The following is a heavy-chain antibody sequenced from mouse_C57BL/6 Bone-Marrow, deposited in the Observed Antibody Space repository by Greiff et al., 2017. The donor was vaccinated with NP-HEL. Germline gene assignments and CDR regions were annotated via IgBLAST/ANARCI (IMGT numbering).Heavy chain of an antibody. CDR3: ARGWGNWEDFDY. V-gene: IGHV14-2*01. Sequence: VQLKQSGAELVKPGASVKLSCTASGFNIKDYYMHWVKQRTEQGLEWIGRIDPEDGETKYAPKFQGKATITADTSSNTSYLQLSSLTSVDTAVYYCARGWGNWEDFDYWCQGTTLTVSS. D-gene: IGHD4-1*01. CDR1: GFNIKDYY. CDR2: IDPEDGET. J-gene: IGHJ2*01.